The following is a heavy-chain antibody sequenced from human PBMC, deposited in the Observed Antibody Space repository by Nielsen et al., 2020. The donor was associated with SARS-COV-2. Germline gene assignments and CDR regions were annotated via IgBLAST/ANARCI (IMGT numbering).Heavy chain of an antibody. D-gene: IGHD6-19*01. CDR2: ISGSSRTI. CDR1: GFTFSAYY. Sequence: GGSLRLSCAASGFTFSAYYMNWVRQAPGKGLEWISYISGSSRTIDYADSVKGRFTISRDMNSLYLEMNSLRVEDTAVYYCARDQSVESSAFDFWGQGTLVTVSS. V-gene: IGHV3-48*01. CDR3: ARDQSVESSAFDF. J-gene: IGHJ4*01.